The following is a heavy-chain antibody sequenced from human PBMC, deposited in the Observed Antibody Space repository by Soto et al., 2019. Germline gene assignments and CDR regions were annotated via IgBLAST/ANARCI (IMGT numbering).Heavy chain of an antibody. Sequence: SETLSLTCTVSGGSISSSNHYWGWIRQPPGKGLEWIGSFYYSGSTYYNPSLKSRVTISVDTSKNQFSLKLNSVTAADTAVYYCAGGDSSGWPRPTYYYAMDVWGPGTTVTVSS. J-gene: IGHJ6*02. V-gene: IGHV4-39*07. CDR3: AGGDSSGWPRPTYYYAMDV. CDR2: FYYSGST. D-gene: IGHD6-19*01. CDR1: GGSISSSNHY.